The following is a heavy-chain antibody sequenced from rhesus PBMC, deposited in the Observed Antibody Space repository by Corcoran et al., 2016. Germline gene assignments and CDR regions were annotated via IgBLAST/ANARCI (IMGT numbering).Heavy chain of an antibody. CDR2: IDPSDSDT. V-gene: IGHV5-20*01. Sequence: EVQLVQSGAEVKRPGESLKISCKTSGYSFTSYWISWVRQMPEKGLEWIGAIDPSDSDTRYNPSFQGQGTIPADKSIRTAYLKWRRLKASDTATYYCAKETRYVNYGYGLDSWGQGVVVTVSS. CDR3: AKETRYVNYGYGLDS. J-gene: IGHJ6*01. D-gene: IGHD2-2*01. CDR1: GYSFTSYW.